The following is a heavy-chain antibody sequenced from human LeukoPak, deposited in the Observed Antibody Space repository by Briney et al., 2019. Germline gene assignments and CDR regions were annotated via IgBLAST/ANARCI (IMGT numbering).Heavy chain of an antibody. Sequence: SETLSLTCAVYGGSFSGYYWSWIRQPPGKGLEWIGEINHSGSTNYNPSLKSRVTISVDTSKNQFSLKLSSVTAADTAVYYCARITNSLHSYGMDVWGQGTTVTVSS. J-gene: IGHJ6*02. D-gene: IGHD1-14*01. V-gene: IGHV4-34*01. CDR3: ARITNSLHSYGMDV. CDR1: GGSFSGYY. CDR2: INHSGST.